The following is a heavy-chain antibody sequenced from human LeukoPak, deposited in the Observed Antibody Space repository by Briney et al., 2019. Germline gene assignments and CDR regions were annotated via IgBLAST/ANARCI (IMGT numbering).Heavy chain of an antibody. CDR2: IYYSGST. CDR1: GGSISSYY. CDR3: ARGPGATTRY. D-gene: IGHD1-26*01. Sequence: SETLSLTSTVSGGSISSYYWSWIRQPPGKGLEWIGYIYYSGSTNYNPSLKSRVTISVDTSKNQFSLKLSSVTAADTAVYYCARGPGATTRYWGQGTLVTVSS. V-gene: IGHV4-59*01. J-gene: IGHJ4*02.